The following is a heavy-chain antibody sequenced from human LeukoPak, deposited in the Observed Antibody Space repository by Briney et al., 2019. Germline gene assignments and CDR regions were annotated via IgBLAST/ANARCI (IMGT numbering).Heavy chain of an antibody. CDR3: AREEDIVFYGYYYYYMGV. Sequence: SETLSLTCTVSGGSISSYYWSWIRQPAGKGLEWIGRIYTSGSTNYNPSLKSRVTMSVDTSKNQFSLKLSSVTAADTAVYYCAREEDIVFYGYYYYYMGVWGKGTTVTVSS. J-gene: IGHJ6*03. CDR1: GGSISSYY. D-gene: IGHD2-15*01. V-gene: IGHV4-4*07. CDR2: IYTSGST.